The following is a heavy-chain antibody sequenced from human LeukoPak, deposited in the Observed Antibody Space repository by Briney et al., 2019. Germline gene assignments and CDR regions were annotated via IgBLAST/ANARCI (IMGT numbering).Heavy chain of an antibody. J-gene: IGHJ6*03. CDR1: DGSFSGYY. CDR2: IYTSGST. CDR3: ARGIVVVAQLGYYYYYMDV. Sequence: ASETLSLTCAVYDGSFSGYYWSWIRQPPGKGLEWIGRIYTSGSTNYNPSLKSRVTISVDTSKNQFSLKLSSVTAADTAVYYCARGIVVVAQLGYYYYYMDVWGKGTTVTISS. V-gene: IGHV4-4*08. D-gene: IGHD2-15*01.